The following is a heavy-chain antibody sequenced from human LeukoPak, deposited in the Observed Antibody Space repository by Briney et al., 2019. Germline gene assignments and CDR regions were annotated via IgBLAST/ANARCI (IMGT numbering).Heavy chain of an antibody. CDR3: AKGLEREYYYYYYGMDV. V-gene: IGHV3-43D*04. CDR1: GFTFDDYA. Sequence: GGYLRFSCAASGFTFDDYAMHWVRKAPGKGLKWVSITSWDGGSTYYADSVKGRFTISRDNSKNSLYLQMNSLRAEDTALYYCAKGLEREYYYYYYGMDVWGKGTTVTVSS. J-gene: IGHJ6*04. D-gene: IGHD1-1*01. CDR2: TSWDGGST.